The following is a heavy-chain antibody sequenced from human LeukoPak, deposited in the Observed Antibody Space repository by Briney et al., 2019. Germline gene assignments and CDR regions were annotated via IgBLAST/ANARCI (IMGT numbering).Heavy chain of an antibody. V-gene: IGHV4-59*01. CDR2: IFYSGST. Sequence: SETLSLTCTVSGGSISSDYCNWIRQPPGKGLEWIGYIFYSGSTNYNPSLKSRVTISVDRSKNQFSLKLSSVTAADTAVYYCARGQAGATTLFDYRGQGTLVTVSS. CDR3: ARGQAGATTLFDY. J-gene: IGHJ4*02. CDR1: GGSISSDY. D-gene: IGHD1-26*01.